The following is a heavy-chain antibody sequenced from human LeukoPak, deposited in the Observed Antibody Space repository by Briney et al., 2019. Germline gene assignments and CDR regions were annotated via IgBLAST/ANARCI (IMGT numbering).Heavy chain of an antibody. J-gene: IGHJ6*03. Sequence: PSETLSLKCAVYGGSFSGYYWSWIRQAPTKGLEWIGDINHSGSTTYNPSLKSRVNISVDTPKNQFSLKLSSVTAADTAVYYCARCIVGATSVTYYYYYYMDVWGKGTTVTVSS. V-gene: IGHV4-34*01. CDR3: ARCIVGATSVTYYYYYYMDV. CDR1: GGSFSGYY. D-gene: IGHD1-26*01. CDR2: INHSGST.